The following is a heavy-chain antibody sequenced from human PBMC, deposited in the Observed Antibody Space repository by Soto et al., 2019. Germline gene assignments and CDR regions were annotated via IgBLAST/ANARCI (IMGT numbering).Heavy chain of an antibody. J-gene: IGHJ6*02. D-gene: IGHD3-9*01. CDR2: IYYSGST. CDR3: ARDKKGILTGHESSSSGIDV. V-gene: IGHV4-59*01. CDR1: GGAISSYY. Sequence: AETLSLTCTVSGGAISSYYWSWIRQPPGKGLEWIGYIYYSGSTNYNPSLKSRVTISVDTSKNQFSLKLSSVTAADTAVYYCARDKKGILTGHESSSSGIDVRGQRTTVPVSS.